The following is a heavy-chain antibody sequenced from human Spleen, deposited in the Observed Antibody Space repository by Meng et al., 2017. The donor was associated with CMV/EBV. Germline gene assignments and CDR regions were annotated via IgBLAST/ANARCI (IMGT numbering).Heavy chain of an antibody. J-gene: IGHJ5*02. V-gene: IGHV3-30*02. D-gene: IGHD3-10*01. CDR1: GFTFSSYG. Sequence: GESLKISCAASGFTFSSYGMHWVRQAPGKGLEWVAYIGNDDGRTKYYPDSMRGRFTISRDNSKNTVYLQMNSLRTEDTAVYYCAKDRPGILGLDPWGQGTLVTVSS. CDR3: AKDRPGILGLDP. CDR2: IGNDDGRTK.